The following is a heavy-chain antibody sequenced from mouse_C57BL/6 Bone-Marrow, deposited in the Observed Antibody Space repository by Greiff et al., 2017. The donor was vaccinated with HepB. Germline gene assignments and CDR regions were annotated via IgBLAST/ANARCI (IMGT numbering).Heavy chain of an antibody. V-gene: IGHV1-55*01. CDR3: ASGSSNFDY. D-gene: IGHD3-1*01. CDR2: IYPGSGST. Sequence: KPGHGLEWVGDIYPGSGSTNYNEKFKSRATLTVDTSTSTAYMQLSRLTAEDSAVYYCASGSSNFDYWGQGTTLTVSS. J-gene: IGHJ2*01.